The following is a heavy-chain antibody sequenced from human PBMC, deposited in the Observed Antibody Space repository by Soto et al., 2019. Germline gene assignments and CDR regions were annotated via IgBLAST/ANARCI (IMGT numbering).Heavy chain of an antibody. V-gene: IGHV3-30-3*01. CDR2: ISYDGSNK. CDR3: ARVYCSGGSCYSIPYYYYYMAV. J-gene: IGHJ6*03. Sequence: QVQLVESGGGVVQPGRSLRLSCAASGFTFSSYAMHWVRQAPGKGLEWVAVISYDGSNKYYADSVKGRFTISRDNSKNTLYMQMNSLRAEDTGVYYCARVYCSGGSCYSIPYYYYYMAVWGKGTTVTVSS. D-gene: IGHD2-15*01. CDR1: GFTFSSYA.